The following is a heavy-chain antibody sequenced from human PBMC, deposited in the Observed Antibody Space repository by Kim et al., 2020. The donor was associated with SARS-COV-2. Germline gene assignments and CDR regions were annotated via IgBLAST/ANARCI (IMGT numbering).Heavy chain of an antibody. CDR2: INAGNGNT. D-gene: IGHD2-15*01. J-gene: IGHJ4*02. Sequence: ASVKVSCKASGYTFTSYAMHWVRQAPGQRLEWMGWINAGNGNTKYSQKFQGRVTITRDTSASTAYMELSSLRSEDTAVYYCARGDCSGGSCFHFDYWGQGTLVTVSS. V-gene: IGHV1-3*01. CDR1: GYTFTSYA. CDR3: ARGDCSGGSCFHFDY.